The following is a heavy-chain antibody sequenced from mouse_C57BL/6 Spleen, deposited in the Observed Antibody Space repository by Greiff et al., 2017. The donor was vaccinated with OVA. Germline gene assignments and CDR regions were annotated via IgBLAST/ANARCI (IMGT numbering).Heavy chain of an antibody. J-gene: IGHJ2*01. CDR1: GFTFSSYA. Sequence: EVNVVESGGGLVKPGGSLKLSCAASGFTFSSYAMSWVRQTPEKRLEWVATISDGGSYTYYPDNVKGRFTISRDNAKNNLYLQMSHLKSEDTAMYYCARRYYGSSPHFDYWGQGTTLTVSS. CDR3: ARRYYGSSPHFDY. CDR2: ISDGGSYT. D-gene: IGHD1-1*01. V-gene: IGHV5-4*03.